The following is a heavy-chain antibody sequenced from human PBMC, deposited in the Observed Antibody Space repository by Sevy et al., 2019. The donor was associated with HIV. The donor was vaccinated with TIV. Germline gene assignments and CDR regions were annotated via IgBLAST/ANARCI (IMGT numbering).Heavy chain of an antibody. CDR2: ISWNSGSI. Sequence: GGSLRLSCAASGFTFDDYAMHWVRQAPGKGLEWVSGISWNSGSIGYADSVKGRFTISRDNAKNSLSLQMNSLRAEDTALYYCAKVRRRYSGYDFSGPFDYWGQGTLVTVSS. J-gene: IGHJ4*02. V-gene: IGHV3-9*01. CDR3: AKVRRRYSGYDFSGPFDY. CDR1: GFTFDDYA. D-gene: IGHD5-12*01.